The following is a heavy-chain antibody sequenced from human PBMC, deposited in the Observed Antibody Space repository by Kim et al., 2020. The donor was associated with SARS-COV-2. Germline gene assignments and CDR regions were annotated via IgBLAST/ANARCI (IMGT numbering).Heavy chain of an antibody. V-gene: IGHV1-18*04. D-gene: IGHD3-3*01. CDR1: GYTFTSYG. CDR3: ARDVGFWSGYYNEEGDY. Sequence: ASVKVSCKASGYTFTSYGISWVRQAPGQGLEWMGWISAYNGNTNYAQKLQGRVTMTTDTSTSKAYMELRSLRSDDTAVYYCARDVGFWSGYYNEEGDYWGQGTLVTVSS. CDR2: ISAYNGNT. J-gene: IGHJ4*02.